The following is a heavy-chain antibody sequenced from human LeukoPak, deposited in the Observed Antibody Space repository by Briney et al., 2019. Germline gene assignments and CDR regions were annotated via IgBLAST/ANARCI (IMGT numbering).Heavy chain of an antibody. CDR1: GGTFSSYA. Sequence: GASVKVSCKASGGTFSSYAISWVRQAPGQGLEWMGGIIPIFGTANYAQKFQGRVTITADESTSTAYMELSSLRSEDTAVYYCARTVGPYCGGDCYGYFQHWGQGTLVTVSS. J-gene: IGHJ1*01. D-gene: IGHD2-21*02. CDR3: ARTVGPYCGGDCYGYFQH. CDR2: IIPIFGTA. V-gene: IGHV1-69*13.